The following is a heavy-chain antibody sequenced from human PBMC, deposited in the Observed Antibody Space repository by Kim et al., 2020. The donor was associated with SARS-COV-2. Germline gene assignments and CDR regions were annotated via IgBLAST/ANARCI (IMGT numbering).Heavy chain of an antibody. J-gene: IGHJ5*02. CDR1: GYTFTSYG. D-gene: IGHD6-19*01. V-gene: IGHV1-18*04. CDR3: ARDRKTSSGWGLRWFDP. CDR2: ISAYNGNT. Sequence: ASVKVSCKASGYTFTSYGISWVRQAPGQGLEWMGWISAYNGNTNYAQKLQGRVTMTTDTSTSTAYMELRSLRSDDTAVYYCARDRKTSSGWGLRWFDPWGQGTLVTVSS.